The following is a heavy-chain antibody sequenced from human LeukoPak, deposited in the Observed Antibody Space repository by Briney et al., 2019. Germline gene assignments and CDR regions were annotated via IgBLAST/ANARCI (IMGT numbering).Heavy chain of an antibody. CDR1: GFTFTNAW. D-gene: IGHD5-18*01. V-gene: IGHV3-21*01. J-gene: IGHJ6*03. Sequence: GGSLRLSCAASGFTFTNAWMSWVRQAPGKGLECVSSISSSSSYIYYADSVKGRFTISRDNAKNSLYLQMNSLRAEDTAVYYCARDHRGYSYGSEQYHYYYMDVWGKGTTVTVSS. CDR2: ISSSSSYI. CDR3: ARDHRGYSYGSEQYHYYYMDV.